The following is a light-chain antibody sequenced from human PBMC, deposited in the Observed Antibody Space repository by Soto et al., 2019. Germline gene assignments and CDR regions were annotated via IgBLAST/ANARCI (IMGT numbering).Light chain of an antibody. J-gene: IGKJ1*01. CDR3: MQVLQTPLWT. V-gene: IGKV2-28*01. CDR2: LGS. Sequence: DIVMTQSPLSLPVTPGEPASISCRSSQSLLHSNGYNYLDWYLQKPGQSPQLLIYLGSNRASGVPDRFSGSGSGTDFTLKISRVEAEDVGVYYCMQVLQTPLWTFGQGTKVEIK. CDR1: QSLLHSNGYNY.